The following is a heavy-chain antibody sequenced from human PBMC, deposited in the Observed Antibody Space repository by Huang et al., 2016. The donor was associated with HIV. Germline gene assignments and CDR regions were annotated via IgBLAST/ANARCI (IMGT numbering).Heavy chain of an antibody. CDR1: GGSFSGYY. V-gene: IGHV4-34*01. Sequence: QVQLQQWGAGLLEPSETLSLTCAVYGGSFSGYYWTWIRQPPGKGLEWVGEINHSGSTKDNPSRKSRFTRAGDTSKNQFSLKLSSVTEADTAVYYCARASIYGSGGSCHDYGYFDLWGRGTLVSVSS. CDR3: ARASIYGSGGSCHDYGYFDL. CDR2: INHSGST. D-gene: IGHD2-15*01. J-gene: IGHJ2*01.